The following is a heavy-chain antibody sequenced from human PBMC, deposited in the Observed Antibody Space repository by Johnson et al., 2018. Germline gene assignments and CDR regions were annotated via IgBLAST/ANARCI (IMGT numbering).Heavy chain of an antibody. D-gene: IGHD3-16*01. CDR2: IWYDGSNK. CDR3: ARVHLYYYGMDG. J-gene: IGHJ6*02. Sequence: QVQLVQSGGGVVQPGRSLRLSCAASGFTFSSYGMHWVRQAPGKGLEWVAVIWYDGSNKYYADSVKGRFTISRDNSKNTLYLQLNSLRGEDTAVYYCARVHLYYYGMDGWGQGTTVTVSS. CDR1: GFTFSSYG. V-gene: IGHV3-33*01.